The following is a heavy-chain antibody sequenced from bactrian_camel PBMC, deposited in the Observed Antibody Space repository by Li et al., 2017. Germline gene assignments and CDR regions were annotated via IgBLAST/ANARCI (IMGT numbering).Heavy chain of an antibody. D-gene: IGHD4*01. CDR3: AADVSPHLALQPTMATMPCAYNY. CDR1: GNTDSLHC. Sequence: HVQLVESGGDSVQPGGSLKLSCIASGNTDSLHCMAWFRQAPGKEREGVAVINSGGSTIYADSVKGRFTISQDSAKNPLYLQMNSLKPEDTAMYYCAADVSPHLALQPTMATMPCAYNYWGQG. V-gene: IGHV3S53*01. CDR2: INSGGST. J-gene: IGHJ4*01.